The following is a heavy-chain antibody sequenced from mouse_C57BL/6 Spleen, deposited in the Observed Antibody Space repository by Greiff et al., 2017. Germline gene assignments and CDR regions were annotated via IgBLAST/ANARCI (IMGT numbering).Heavy chain of an antibody. J-gene: IGHJ1*03. CDR1: GYTFTSYW. CDR3: ARNYYGSSYPPPWYCDV. V-gene: IGHV1-64*01. Sequence: QVQLQQSGAELVKPGASVKLSCKASGYTFTSYWMHWVKQRPGQGLEWIGMIHPNSGSTNYNEKFKSKATLTVDKSSSTAYMQLSSLTSEDSAVYYCARNYYGSSYPPPWYCDVWGTGTTVTVSS. CDR2: IHPNSGST. D-gene: IGHD1-1*01.